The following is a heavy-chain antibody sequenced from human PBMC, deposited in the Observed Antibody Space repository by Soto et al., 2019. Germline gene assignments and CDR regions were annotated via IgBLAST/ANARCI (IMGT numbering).Heavy chain of an antibody. J-gene: IGHJ3*02. CDR1: GYTFSMYD. Sequence: APLNGSCKASGYTFSMYDINCVLKTNIQWLEWMGCMNPNSGNTGYAQKFQGRVTMTRNTSISTAYMELSSLRSEDTAVYYCARGRSSRRLVIARTDAFDIWGQGTMVTVSS. CDR3: ARGRSSRRLVIARTDAFDI. V-gene: IGHV1-8*01. CDR2: MNPNSGNT. D-gene: IGHD3-9*01.